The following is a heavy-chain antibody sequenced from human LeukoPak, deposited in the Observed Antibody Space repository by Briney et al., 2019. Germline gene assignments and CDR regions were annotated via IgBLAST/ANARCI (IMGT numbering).Heavy chain of an antibody. D-gene: IGHD5-18*01. J-gene: IGHJ4*02. CDR2: ISYDGSNK. V-gene: IGHV3-30*03. CDR1: GFTFSSYG. CDR3: ARVRGYSYGHLDY. Sequence: PGGSLRLSCAASGFTFSSYGMHWVRQAPGKGLEWVAVISYDGSNKYYADSVKGRFTISRDNSKNTLYLQMNSLRAEDTAVYYCARVRGYSYGHLDYWGQGTLVTVSS.